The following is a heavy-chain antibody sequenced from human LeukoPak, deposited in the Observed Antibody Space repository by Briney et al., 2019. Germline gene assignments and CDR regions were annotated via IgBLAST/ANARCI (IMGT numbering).Heavy chain of an antibody. CDR3: TSYYYFDSSSPIGLVWY. Sequence: GGSLRLSCAASGFTFSGSTLHWVRQASGKGLEWIGRIRSKGNDYETAYAASVKGRFTISRDDSKNTAYLQMNSLKTEDTAVYFCTSYYYFDSSSPIGLVWYWGQGTLVTVSS. D-gene: IGHD3-22*01. CDR1: GFTFSGST. J-gene: IGHJ4*02. V-gene: IGHV3-73*01. CDR2: IRSKGNDYET.